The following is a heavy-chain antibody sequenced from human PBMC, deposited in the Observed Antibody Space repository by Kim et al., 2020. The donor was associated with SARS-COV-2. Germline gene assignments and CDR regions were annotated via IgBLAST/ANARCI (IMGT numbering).Heavy chain of an antibody. D-gene: IGHD2-15*01. Sequence: RFTISRDNSKNTLYLQMNSRRAEDTAVYYCARKTTRYCSGGSCYFGELDYWGQGTLVTVSS. J-gene: IGHJ4*02. CDR3: ARKTTRYCSGGSCYFGELDY. V-gene: IGHV3-30*07.